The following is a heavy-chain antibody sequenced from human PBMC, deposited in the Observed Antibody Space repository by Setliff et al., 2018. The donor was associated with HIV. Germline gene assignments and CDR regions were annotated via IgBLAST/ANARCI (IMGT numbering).Heavy chain of an antibody. CDR3: VTDSLVMNY. CDR1: GFSFTNAW. V-gene: IGHV3-15*01. J-gene: IGHJ4*02. Sequence: GGSLRLSCAASGFSFTNAWMAWVRQAPGKGLEWVGRIKSKTDGGTTDYATSVKGTFTISRDDSRNTVYLQMNSLKIEDTAVYYCVTDSLVMNYWGQGTLLTVSS. CDR2: IKSKTDGGTT. D-gene: IGHD6-13*01.